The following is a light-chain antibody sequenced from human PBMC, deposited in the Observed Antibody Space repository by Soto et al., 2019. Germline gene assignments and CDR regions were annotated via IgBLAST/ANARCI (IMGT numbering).Light chain of an antibody. J-gene: IGLJ3*02. Sequence: QSALTQPRSVSGSPGQSVTISCTGTSSDVGNYNYVSWYQQHPGKAPKVMIYDVNKWPSGVPDRFSGSKSGNTASLTISGLQAEDEAVYYCCSYAGSSTGVFGGGTKPPVL. V-gene: IGLV2-11*01. CDR1: SSDVGNYNY. CDR2: DVN. CDR3: CSYAGSSTGV.